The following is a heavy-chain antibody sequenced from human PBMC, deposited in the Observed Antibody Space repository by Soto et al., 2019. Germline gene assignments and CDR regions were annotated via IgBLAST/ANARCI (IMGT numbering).Heavy chain of an antibody. D-gene: IGHD1-26*01. CDR2: ISGSGGST. V-gene: IGHV3-23*01. CDR1: GFTFSSYA. J-gene: IGHJ4*02. CDR3: ARRGSGSYYDY. Sequence: EVQLLESGGGLVQPGGSLRLSCAASGFTFSSYAMRWVRQAPGKGLEWVSAISGSGGSTYYADSVKGRFTISRDNSKNGLYAQMNSLRAEDTGVYYCARRGSGSYYDYWGQGTLVTVSS.